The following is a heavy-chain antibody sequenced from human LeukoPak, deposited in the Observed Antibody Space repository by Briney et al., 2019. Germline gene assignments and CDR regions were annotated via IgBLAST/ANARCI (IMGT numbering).Heavy chain of an antibody. D-gene: IGHD3-9*01. J-gene: IGHJ4*02. CDR1: GFTFSSYA. Sequence: QPGGSLRLSCAASGFTFSSYAMSWVRQSPGKGLEWVSAVSGGGGSTYYAHYTDSVKGRFTISRDNSKNTLYLQMNSLRAEDTAVYFCAKFNDILTGYFDYWGQGTLVTVSS. CDR3: AKFNDILTGYFDY. V-gene: IGHV3-23*01. CDR2: VSGGGGST.